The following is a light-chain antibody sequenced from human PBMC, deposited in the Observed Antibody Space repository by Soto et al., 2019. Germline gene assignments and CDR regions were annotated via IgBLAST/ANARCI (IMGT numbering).Light chain of an antibody. CDR3: QQYKNYYPT. V-gene: IGKV1-39*01. Sequence: DIQMTQSPSSLSACVGDRVTITLLASQNIIFYLNWYQQKIGKAPKLLIYAASNLQSGVPSRFSGSGSGTEFTLTISGLQPDDFAIYYCQQYKNYYPTFGQGTKVDIK. CDR2: AAS. CDR1: QNIIFY. J-gene: IGKJ1*01.